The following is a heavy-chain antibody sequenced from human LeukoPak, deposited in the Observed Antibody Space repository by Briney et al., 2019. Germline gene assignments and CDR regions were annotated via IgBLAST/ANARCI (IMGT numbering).Heavy chain of an antibody. CDR3: ARGKGYCSGGSCYWVPLDY. CDR2: MNPNSGNT. J-gene: IGHJ4*02. Sequence: ASVKVSCKASGYTFTSYDINWVRQATGQGLEWMGWMNPNSGNTGYAQKFQGRVTMTRNTSISTAYMELSSLRSEDTAVYYCARGKGYCSGGSCYWVPLDYWGQGTLVTVSS. CDR1: GYTFTSYD. V-gene: IGHV1-8*01. D-gene: IGHD2-15*01.